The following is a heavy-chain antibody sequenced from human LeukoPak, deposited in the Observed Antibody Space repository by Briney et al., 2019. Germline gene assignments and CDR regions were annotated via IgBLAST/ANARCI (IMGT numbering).Heavy chain of an antibody. Sequence: PGGSLRLSCAASGFIFRGHAMHWVRQAPGKGLEWVALIWYDGSNKYYADSVKGRFTISRDNSNNTLFLQLNTLRADDTAVYYCARDMYSGSQEGVDYWGQGTLVTVSS. CDR1: GFIFRGHA. V-gene: IGHV3-33*01. CDR2: IWYDGSNK. CDR3: ARDMYSGSQEGVDY. J-gene: IGHJ4*02. D-gene: IGHD1-26*01.